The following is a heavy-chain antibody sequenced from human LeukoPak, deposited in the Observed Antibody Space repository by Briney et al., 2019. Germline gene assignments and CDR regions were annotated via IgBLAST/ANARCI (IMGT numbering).Heavy chain of an antibody. Sequence: GGSLRLSCAASGFTFTNCAMSCARQAPGRGLQWVSAITGSGDNTLYADSVKGRFIVSRDSTKNTLFLHMKSLTGEDTAVYYCVRVPTGQFPNLSPDFDSWGQGTLVIVSS. CDR3: VRVPTGQFPNLSPDFDS. V-gene: IGHV3-23*01. J-gene: IGHJ4*02. CDR2: ITGSGDNT. D-gene: IGHD1-14*01. CDR1: GFTFTNCA.